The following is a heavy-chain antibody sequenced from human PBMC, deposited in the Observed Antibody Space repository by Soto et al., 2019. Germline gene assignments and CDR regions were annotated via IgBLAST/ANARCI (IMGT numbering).Heavy chain of an antibody. CDR2: INGDGSST. CDR1: EFTFRSYW. D-gene: IGHD2-2*01. CDR3: ARENQGASFDY. V-gene: IGHV3-74*01. Sequence: GGSLRLSCAASEFTFRSYWMHWVRQGPGKGLVWVSRINGDGSSTSYEDSVKGRFTISRDNAKNTLYLQMNSLTAEDTGVYYCARENQGASFDYWGQGTLVTVSS. J-gene: IGHJ4*02.